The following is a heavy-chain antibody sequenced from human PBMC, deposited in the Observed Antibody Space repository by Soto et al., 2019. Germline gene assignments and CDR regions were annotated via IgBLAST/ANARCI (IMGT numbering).Heavy chain of an antibody. CDR2: IGGRGVNT. D-gene: IGHD3-3*01. Sequence: EVQLLESGGGLVQPGGSLRLSCAASGFTFSSYAVSWVRQAPGKGLEWVSAIGGRGVNTLYTESVKGRFTISRDNSKNTLYRTMNSLRVEDTAVYYCAKRGDDFWSGYYYYFDCWGLGTLVTVSS. J-gene: IGHJ4*02. V-gene: IGHV3-23*01. CDR3: AKRGDDFWSGYYYYFDC. CDR1: GFTFSSYA.